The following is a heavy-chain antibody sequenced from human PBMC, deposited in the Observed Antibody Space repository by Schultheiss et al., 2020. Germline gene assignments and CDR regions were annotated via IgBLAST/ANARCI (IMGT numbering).Heavy chain of an antibody. D-gene: IGHD5-24*01. CDR2: IWYDGSNK. CDR1: GFTFSSYG. CDR3: ARVRRDGYNYVDY. J-gene: IGHJ4*02. Sequence: GGSLRLSCAASGFTFSSYGMHWVRQAPGKGLEWVAVIWYDGSNKYYADSVKGRFTISRDNDKNSLYLQMNSLRAEDTAVYYCARVRRDGYNYVDYWGQGTLVTVSS. V-gene: IGHV3-33*01.